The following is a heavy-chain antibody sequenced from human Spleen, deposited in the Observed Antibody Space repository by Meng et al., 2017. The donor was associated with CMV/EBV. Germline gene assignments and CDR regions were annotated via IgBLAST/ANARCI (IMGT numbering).Heavy chain of an antibody. D-gene: IGHD6-19*01. CDR2: INHSGST. CDR3: ARGGWLVHNPLIDY. V-gene: IGHV4-34*01. Sequence: QVQRQQGGAGLLKPSETLSLTCAVYGGSFSGYYWSWIRQPPGKGLEWIGEINHSGSTNYNPSLKSRVTISVDTSKNQFSLKLSSVTAADTAVYYCARGGWLVHNPLIDYWGQGTLVTVSS. J-gene: IGHJ4*02. CDR1: GGSFSGYY.